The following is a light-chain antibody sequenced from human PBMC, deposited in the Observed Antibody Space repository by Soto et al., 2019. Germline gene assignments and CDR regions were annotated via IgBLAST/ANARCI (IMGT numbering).Light chain of an antibody. Sequence: NFMLTQPHSVSESPGKTVTISCTRRSGSIASNYVQWYQQRPGSAPTTVIYEDNQRPSGVPDRFSGSIDSSSNSASLTISGLKTEDEADYYCQSHDSSKGVFGGGTKLTVL. CDR1: SGSIASNY. J-gene: IGLJ2*01. CDR2: EDN. V-gene: IGLV6-57*03. CDR3: QSHDSSKGV.